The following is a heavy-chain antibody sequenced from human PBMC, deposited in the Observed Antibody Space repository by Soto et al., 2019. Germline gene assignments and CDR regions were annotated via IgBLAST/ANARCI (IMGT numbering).Heavy chain of an antibody. CDR3: AKEPYSGSWYCDY. CDR2: ISGGGGST. CDR1: GFTFSSYA. J-gene: IGHJ4*02. D-gene: IGHD6-13*01. V-gene: IGHV3-23*01. Sequence: GGSLRLSCAASGFTFSSYAMSWVRQAPGKGLEWVSSISGGGGSTYYSDSVKGRFTISRDNSKNTLYLEMNSLRAEDTAVYYCAKEPYSGSWYCDYWGQGTLVTVSS.